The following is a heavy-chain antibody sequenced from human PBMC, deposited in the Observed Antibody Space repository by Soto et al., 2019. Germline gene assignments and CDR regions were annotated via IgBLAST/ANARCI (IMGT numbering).Heavy chain of an antibody. CDR3: ARQSRVGDTILGVVIIGHDAFDI. J-gene: IGHJ3*02. V-gene: IGHV3-48*01. D-gene: IGHD3-3*01. CDR1: GFTFSSYS. Sequence: EVQLVESGGGLVQPGGSLRLSCAASGFTFSSYSMNWVRQAPGKGLEWVSYISSSSSTIYYADSVKGRFTISRDNAKNSLYLQMNSLRAEDTALYYCARQSRVGDTILGVVIIGHDAFDIWGQGTMVTVSS. CDR2: ISSSSSTI.